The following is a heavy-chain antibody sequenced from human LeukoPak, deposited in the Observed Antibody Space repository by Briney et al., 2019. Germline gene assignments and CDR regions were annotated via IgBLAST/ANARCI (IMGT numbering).Heavy chain of an antibody. CDR3: TARRQDGW. CDR2: IKSKSDGGTI. Sequence: GGSLRLSCVGSGFTFSDAWMSWVRQAPGKGLEWVGRIKSKSDGGTIDYAAPVKGRFTISRDDSRNTLYLQMNSLKTEDTAVYYCTARRQDGWWGQGTLVTVS. D-gene: IGHD2-15*01. J-gene: IGHJ4*02. CDR1: GFTFSDAW. V-gene: IGHV3-15*01.